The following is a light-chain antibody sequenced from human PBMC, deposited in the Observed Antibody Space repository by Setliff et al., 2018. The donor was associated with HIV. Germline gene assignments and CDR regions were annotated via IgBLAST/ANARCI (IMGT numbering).Light chain of an antibody. CDR3: SSYTSTPRYV. CDR1: SSDVGTYNF. V-gene: IGLV2-14*03. J-gene: IGLJ1*01. CDR2: DVS. Sequence: QSALTQPASVSGSPGQSITISCTGTSSDVGTYNFVSWYQQHPGKAPKLMIYDVSNRPSGVSNSFSGSKSGNTASLTISGLQAEDEADYYCSSYTSTPRYVFGTGTKVTVL.